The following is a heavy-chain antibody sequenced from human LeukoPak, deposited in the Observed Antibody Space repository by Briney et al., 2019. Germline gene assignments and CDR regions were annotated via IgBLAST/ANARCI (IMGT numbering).Heavy chain of an antibody. D-gene: IGHD4-17*01. Sequence: SETLSLTCAVSGYSISSGYYWGWIRQPPGKGLEWIGSIYHIGSTYYNPSLKSRVTISVDTSKNQFSLKLSSVTAADTAVYYCARFGGLRSSFDYWGQGTLVTVSS. CDR2: IYHIGST. V-gene: IGHV4-38-2*01. J-gene: IGHJ4*02. CDR1: GYSISSGYY. CDR3: ARFGGLRSSFDY.